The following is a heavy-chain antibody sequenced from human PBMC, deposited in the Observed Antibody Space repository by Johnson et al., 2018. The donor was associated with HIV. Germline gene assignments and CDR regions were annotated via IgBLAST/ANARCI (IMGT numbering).Heavy chain of an antibody. CDR1: HFTFSGCY. Sequence: EVTLVESGGGLARPAWSPRLSCAASHFTFSGCYMNCVRQAPGNGLELVGQINYKGGNTNLIESAKGRFTISRDNAKNSLSLHMNSLRAEDTAVYYCGREYKLSSGTYSSAFDIWGQGTMVIVSS. D-gene: IGHD1-26*01. V-gene: IGHV3-25*05. CDR2: INYKGGNT. CDR3: GREYKLSSGTYSSAFDI. J-gene: IGHJ3*02.